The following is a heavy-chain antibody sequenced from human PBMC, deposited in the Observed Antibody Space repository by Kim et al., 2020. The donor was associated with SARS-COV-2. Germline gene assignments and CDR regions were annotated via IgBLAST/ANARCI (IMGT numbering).Heavy chain of an antibody. V-gene: IGHV1-2*02. CDR2: INPNSGGI. Sequence: ASVKVSCKASGYTFTGYYMHWVRQAPGQGLEWMGWINPNSGGINYAQKFQGRVTMTRDTSISTAYMELSRLRSDDTAVYYCARDTREDWQWLVRGYFDLWGRGTLVTVSS. D-gene: IGHD6-19*01. CDR1: GYTFTGYY. J-gene: IGHJ2*01. CDR3: ARDTREDWQWLVRGYFDL.